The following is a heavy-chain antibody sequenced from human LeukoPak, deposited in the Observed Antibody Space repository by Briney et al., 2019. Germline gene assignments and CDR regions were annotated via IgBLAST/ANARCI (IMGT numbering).Heavy chain of an antibody. V-gene: IGHV3-48*03. CDR2: ISSSGSTI. CDR3: ARALKTARYSGRTPVDY. CDR1: GFTFGDYA. J-gene: IGHJ4*02. D-gene: IGHD1-26*01. Sequence: GGSLRLSCTASGFTFGDYAMNWVRQAPGKGLEWVSYISSSGSTIYYADSVKGRFTISRDNAKNSLYLQMNSLRAEDTAVYYCARALKTARYSGRTPVDYWGQGTLVTVSS.